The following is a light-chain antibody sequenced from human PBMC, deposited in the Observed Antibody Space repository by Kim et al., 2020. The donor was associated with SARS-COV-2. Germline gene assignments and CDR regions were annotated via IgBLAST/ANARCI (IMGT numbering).Light chain of an antibody. CDR2: QDK. V-gene: IGLV3-1*01. CDR3: QAWDSSTANWV. CDR1: NLGDKY. J-gene: IGLJ3*02. Sequence: PGQTASITCSGDNLGDKYASWYQQKPGQSPLLVIYQDKKRPSGIPERLSGSNSGNTATLTISGTQAVDEADYYCQAWDSSTANWVFGGGTQLTVL.